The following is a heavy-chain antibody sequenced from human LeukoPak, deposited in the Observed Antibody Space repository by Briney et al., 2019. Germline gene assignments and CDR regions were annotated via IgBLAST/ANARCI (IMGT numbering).Heavy chain of an antibody. V-gene: IGHV3-53*01. D-gene: IGHD4-17*01. Sequence: GGSLGLSCAASGFTVSSNYMSWVRQAPGKGLEWVSVIYSGGSTYYADSVKGRFTISRDNSKNTLYLQLNSLRGEDTAVYYCASQTTVKYYFDYWGQGTLVTVSS. CDR1: GFTVSSNY. CDR3: ASQTTVKYYFDY. J-gene: IGHJ4*02. CDR2: IYSGGST.